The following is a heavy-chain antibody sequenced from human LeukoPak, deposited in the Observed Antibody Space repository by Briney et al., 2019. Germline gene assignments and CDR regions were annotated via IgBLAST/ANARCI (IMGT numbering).Heavy chain of an antibody. CDR3: ARVGIAVSGAFDY. D-gene: IGHD6-19*01. V-gene: IGHV1-18*01. Sequence: ASVKVSCKSSGYTFTSFGLSWVRQAPGQGLAWMGWISPYNGNTNYAQKLQGRVTMTTDTSTSTAYMELRSLRSDDTAVYYCARVGIAVSGAFDYWGQGTLVTVSS. J-gene: IGHJ4*02. CDR1: GYTFTSFG. CDR2: ISPYNGNT.